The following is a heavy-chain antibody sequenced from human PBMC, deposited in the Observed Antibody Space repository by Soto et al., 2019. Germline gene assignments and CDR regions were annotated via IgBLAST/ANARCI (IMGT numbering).Heavy chain of an antibody. J-gene: IGHJ6*02. V-gene: IGHV1-69*12. CDR2: IIPIFGTA. CDR1: GGTFSSYA. CDR3: ARDEGTYAYGWGSSGDYYYYYGMDV. D-gene: IGHD3-16*01. Sequence: QVQLVQSGAEVKKPGSSVKVSCKASGGTFSSYAISWVRQAPGQGLEWMGGIIPIFGTANYAQKLQGRVTITADHSTSTAYVELSSPRSEDTAVYYCARDEGTYAYGWGSSGDYYYYYGMDVWGHGPTVTVAS.